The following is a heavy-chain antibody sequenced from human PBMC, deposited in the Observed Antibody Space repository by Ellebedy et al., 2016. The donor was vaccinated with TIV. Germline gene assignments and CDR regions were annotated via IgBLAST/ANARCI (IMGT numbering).Heavy chain of an antibody. CDR2: IGSSGRTI. CDR1: GFTFSNYE. D-gene: IGHD3-10*01. CDR3: VTFPGSGSNQYYGMDV. Sequence: GESLKISCAASGFTFSNYEMNWVRQAPGKGLEWVSNIGSSGRTIYYADSVKGRFTISRDNAKKSLYLQMNSLQAEDTAVYYCVTFPGSGSNQYYGMDVWGQGTTVTVSS. V-gene: IGHV3-48*03. J-gene: IGHJ6*02.